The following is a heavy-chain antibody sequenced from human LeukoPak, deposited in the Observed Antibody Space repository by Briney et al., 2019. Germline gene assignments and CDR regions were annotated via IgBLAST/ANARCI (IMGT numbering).Heavy chain of an antibody. D-gene: IGHD6-13*01. CDR1: GDSISSSSYY. Sequence: PSETLSLTCTVSGDSISSSSYYWGWIRQPPGKGLEWIGSIYYSGSTYYNPSLKSRVTISVDTSKSQFSLKLSSVTAADTAVYYCARESDIAAASNWFDPWGQGTLVSVSS. V-gene: IGHV4-39*07. CDR2: IYYSGST. J-gene: IGHJ5*02. CDR3: ARESDIAAASNWFDP.